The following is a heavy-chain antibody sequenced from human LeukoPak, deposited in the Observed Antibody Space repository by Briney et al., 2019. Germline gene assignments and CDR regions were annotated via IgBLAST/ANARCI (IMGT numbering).Heavy chain of an antibody. V-gene: IGHV4-39*07. CDR3: ASLRILDDYGDYSY. J-gene: IGHJ4*02. D-gene: IGHD4-17*01. CDR1: GGSISSGGYY. Sequence: SETLSLTCTVSGGSISSGGYYWSWIRQPPGKGLEWIGEINHSGSTNYNPSLKSRVTISVDTSKKQFSLKLSSVTAADTAVYYCASLRILDDYGDYSYWGQGTLVTVSS. CDR2: INHSGST.